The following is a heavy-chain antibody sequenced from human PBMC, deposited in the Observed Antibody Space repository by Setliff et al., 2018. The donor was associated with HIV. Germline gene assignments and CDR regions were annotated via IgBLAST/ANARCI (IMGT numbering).Heavy chain of an antibody. CDR3: ARGGDYYCLDY. J-gene: IGHJ4*02. CDR1: GYGFTNYG. CDR2: MNPNSGST. V-gene: IGHV1-8*02. D-gene: IGHD3-22*01. Sequence: GASVKVSCKASGYGFTNYGISWVRQAPGQGLEWIGWMNPNSGSTGFAQKFQGRVTLTRDITIYTAYMELSSLTSEDTAVYYCARGGDYYCLDYWGLGTLVTVSS.